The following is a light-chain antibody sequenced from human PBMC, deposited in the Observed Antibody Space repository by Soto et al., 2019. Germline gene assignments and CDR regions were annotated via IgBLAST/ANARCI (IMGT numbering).Light chain of an antibody. Sequence: QSALTQPASVSGSPGQSITISCTGTSSDVGGYNYVSWYQQQPGKAPKLMIYDVSNRPSGVSNRFSGSKSGNTASLTISGLQAEDEADYYCSSYTSSSTRVFGGGTNLTVL. CDR1: SSDVGGYNY. CDR2: DVS. CDR3: SSYTSSSTRV. J-gene: IGLJ3*02. V-gene: IGLV2-14*01.